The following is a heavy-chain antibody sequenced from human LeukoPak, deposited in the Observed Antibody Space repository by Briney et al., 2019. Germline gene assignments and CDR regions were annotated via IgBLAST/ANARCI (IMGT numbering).Heavy chain of an antibody. CDR3: ASTVNCSRTSCYVAYYYGLDV. J-gene: IGHJ6*02. V-gene: IGHV4-39*01. CDR2: IDYSGST. D-gene: IGHD2-2*01. CDR1: GGSISNSIYY. Sequence: ASETLSLTCTVSGGSISNSIYYWGWIRQPPGKGLEWIGSIDYSGSTYYNPSLKSRVTISVDTSKNQFSLKLSSVTAADTAVYYCASTVNCSRTSCYVAYYYGLDVWGQGTTVTVSS.